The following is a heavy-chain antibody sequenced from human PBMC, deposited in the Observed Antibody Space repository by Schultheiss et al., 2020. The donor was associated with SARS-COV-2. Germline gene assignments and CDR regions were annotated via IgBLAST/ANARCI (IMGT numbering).Heavy chain of an antibody. CDR3: ARVRSRGITGTTEAFDI. Sequence: GGSLRLSCAASGFTFSDYYMNWVRQAPGKGLEWVAVISYDGSNKYYADSVKGRFTISRENAKNSLYLQMNSLRAEDTAVYYCARVRSRGITGTTEAFDIWGQGTMVTVSS. V-gene: IGHV3-30*14. CDR2: ISYDGSNK. J-gene: IGHJ3*02. D-gene: IGHD1-20*01. CDR1: GFTFSDYY.